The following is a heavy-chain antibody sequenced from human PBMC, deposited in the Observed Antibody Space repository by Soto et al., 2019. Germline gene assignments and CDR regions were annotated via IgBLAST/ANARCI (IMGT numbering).Heavy chain of an antibody. Sequence: QVQLVQSGAEVKKPGASVKVSCKASGYTFTSYAMHWVRQAPGQRLEWMGWINAGNGNTKYSQKFQGRVTITRDTSASTAYMELSSLRSEDTAVYSCARGRSVMQWLVNDFDYWGQGTLVTVSS. CDR2: INAGNGNT. D-gene: IGHD6-19*01. V-gene: IGHV1-3*01. CDR3: ARGRSVMQWLVNDFDY. J-gene: IGHJ4*02. CDR1: GYTFTSYA.